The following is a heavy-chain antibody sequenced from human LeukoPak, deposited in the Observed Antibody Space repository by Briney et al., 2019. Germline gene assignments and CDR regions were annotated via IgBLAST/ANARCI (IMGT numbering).Heavy chain of an antibody. Sequence: PSETLSLTCAVYGGSSSGYYWSWIRQPPGKGLEWIGEINHSGSTNYNPSLKSRVTISVDTSKNQFSLKLSSVTAADTAVYYCARAQYSGSCFDYWGQGALVTVSS. D-gene: IGHD1-26*01. CDR3: ARAQYSGSCFDY. CDR1: GGSSSGYY. CDR2: INHSGST. V-gene: IGHV4-34*01. J-gene: IGHJ4*02.